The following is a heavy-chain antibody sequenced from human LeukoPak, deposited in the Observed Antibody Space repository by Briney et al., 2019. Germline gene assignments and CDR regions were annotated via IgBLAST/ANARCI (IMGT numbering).Heavy chain of an antibody. D-gene: IGHD2-2*01. V-gene: IGHV1-69*05. CDR1: GYTFTGYY. CDR2: IIPIFGTA. Sequence: SVKVSCKASGYTFTGYYMHWVRQAPGQGLEWMGGIIPIFGTANYAQKFQGRVTITTDESTSTAYMELSSLRSEDTAVYYCARSLGYCSSTSCYFPYNWFDPWGQGTLVTVSS. CDR3: ARSLGYCSSTSCYFPYNWFDP. J-gene: IGHJ5*02.